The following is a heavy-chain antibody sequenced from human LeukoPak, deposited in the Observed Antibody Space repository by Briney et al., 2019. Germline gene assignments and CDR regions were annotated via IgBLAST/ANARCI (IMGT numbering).Heavy chain of an antibody. CDR2: IYYSGSST. D-gene: IGHD3-10*01. CDR3: ARTSRHFYGSGTNLTPWPAGMDV. V-gene: IGHV4-59*01. CDR1: GGSMSGFF. Sequence: SSETLSLTCTVSGGSMSGFFWTWIRQPPGRELEWIGSIYYSGSSTKYNPSLKSRVTISVDTSKGQFSLNLNSATAADTAVYYCARTSRHFYGSGTNLTPWPAGMDVWGQGTTVTVSS. J-gene: IGHJ6*02.